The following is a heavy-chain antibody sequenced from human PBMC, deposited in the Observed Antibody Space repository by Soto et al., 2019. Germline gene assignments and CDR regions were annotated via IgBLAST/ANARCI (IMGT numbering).Heavy chain of an antibody. V-gene: IGHV1-18*01. J-gene: IGHJ4*02. Sequence: ASVKVSCKASGYTFTSYAISWVRQAPGQGLEWMGWISAYNGNTNYAQKFQGRVTITTDTSASTAYMELSSLRSEDTAVYYCARDLGGWPDYWGQGTLVTVSS. CDR1: GYTFTSYA. D-gene: IGHD2-15*01. CDR2: ISAYNGNT. CDR3: ARDLGGWPDY.